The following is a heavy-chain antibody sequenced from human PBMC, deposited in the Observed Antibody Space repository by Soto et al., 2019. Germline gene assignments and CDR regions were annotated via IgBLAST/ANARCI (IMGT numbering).Heavy chain of an antibody. D-gene: IGHD3-16*01. CDR1: GGSISSGGYY. CDR2: IYYSGST. Sequence: QVQLQESGPGLVKPSQTLSLTCTVSGGSISSGGYYWSWIRQHPGKALEWIGYIYYSGSTYYNPSLKSRVTRSVDTSKNQFSLKLSSVTAADTAVYYCARGRDKESMITFGMYYFDYWGQGTLVTVSS. CDR3: ARGRDKESMITFGMYYFDY. J-gene: IGHJ4*02. V-gene: IGHV4-31*03.